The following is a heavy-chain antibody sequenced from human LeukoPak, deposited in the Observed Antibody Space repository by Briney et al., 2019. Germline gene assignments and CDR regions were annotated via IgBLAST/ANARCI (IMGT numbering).Heavy chain of an antibody. CDR3: ARELYSGSYPYYFDY. CDR2: ISSSSSTI. CDR1: GFTFSSYS. J-gene: IGHJ4*02. D-gene: IGHD1-26*01. V-gene: IGHV3-48*01. Sequence: PGGSLRLSCAASGFTFSSYSMNWVRQAPGKGLEWVSYISSSSSTIYYADSVKGRFTISRDNAKNSLYLQMNSLRAEDTAVYYCARELYSGSYPYYFDYWGQGTLVTVSS.